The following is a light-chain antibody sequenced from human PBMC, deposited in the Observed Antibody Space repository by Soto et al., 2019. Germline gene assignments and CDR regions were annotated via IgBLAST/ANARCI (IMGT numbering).Light chain of an antibody. CDR3: QHRNNWHIT. V-gene: IGKV3-11*01. CDR2: DAS. J-gene: IGKJ5*01. CDR1: QSVRTF. Sequence: EILLTPSPATLSFSPGGTTPLSCRASQSVRTFLAWYQQKPGQTPRLLIYDASNRATGIPARFSGSGSGTDFTLTISSLEPEDFAVYYCQHRNNWHITFGQGTRLEIK.